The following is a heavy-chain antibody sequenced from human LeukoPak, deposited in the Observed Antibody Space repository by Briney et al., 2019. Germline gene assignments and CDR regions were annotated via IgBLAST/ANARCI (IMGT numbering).Heavy chain of an antibody. CDR3: ARDSFTSCYDY. D-gene: IGHD2-2*01. CDR1: GFTFSSYW. CDR2: IKQDGSEK. V-gene: IGHV3-7*01. J-gene: IGHJ4*02. Sequence: GGSLRLSCAASGFTFSSYWMSWVRQAPGKGLEWVANIKQDGSEKYYVDSVKGRFTISRDNAKNSLYLQMDSLRAEDTAVYHCARDSFTSCYDYWGQGTLVTVSS.